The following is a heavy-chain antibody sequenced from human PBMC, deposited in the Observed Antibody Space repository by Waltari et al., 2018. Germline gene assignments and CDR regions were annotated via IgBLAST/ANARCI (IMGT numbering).Heavy chain of an antibody. Sequence: QLQLQESGPGLVKPSGTLSLTCTVFGDSMNSNSWWSWVRQSPEKVLEWVGQIHRSGRSNYTPSVGSRVTISLDSSNNQFYLGLTSTTAADTAVYYCARDRGIGLFLDSWGQGTLVTVSP. J-gene: IGHJ1*01. V-gene: IGHV4-4*02. CDR3: ARDRGIGLFLDS. CDR1: GDSMNSNSW. CDR2: IHRSGRS. D-gene: IGHD3-9*01.